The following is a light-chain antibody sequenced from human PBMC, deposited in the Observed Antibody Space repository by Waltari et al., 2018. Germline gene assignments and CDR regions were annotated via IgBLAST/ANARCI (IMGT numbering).Light chain of an antibody. CDR1: QSVTGTY. Sequence: EIVLTQSPGTLSLSPGERATLSCRASQSVTGTYLAWYQQKPGQSPRLRIYGASTRAAGLPDRFSGSGSGTDFTLTISRLEPEDFAVYYCQQYAAAPFTFGPGTKVDVK. J-gene: IGKJ3*01. CDR3: QQYAAAPFT. V-gene: IGKV3-20*01. CDR2: GAS.